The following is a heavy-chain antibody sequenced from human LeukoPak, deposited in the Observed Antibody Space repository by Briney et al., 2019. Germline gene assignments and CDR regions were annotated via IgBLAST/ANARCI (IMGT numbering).Heavy chain of an antibody. CDR2: IWSDGTNK. V-gene: IGHV3-33*06. CDR1: GFTFTSYG. Sequence: PGGSLRLSCAASGFTFTSYGMHWVLQAPGKGLEWVAVIWSDGTNKYYADSVKGRFAISRDDSKNMVYLQMNSLRVEDTAVYYCAKDIERGFDYTNSLDYWGQGTLVTVSS. J-gene: IGHJ4*02. CDR3: AKDIERGFDYTNSLDY. D-gene: IGHD4-11*01.